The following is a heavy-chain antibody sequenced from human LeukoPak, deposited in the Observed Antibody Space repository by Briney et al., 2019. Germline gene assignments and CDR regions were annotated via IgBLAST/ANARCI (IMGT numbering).Heavy chain of an antibody. D-gene: IGHD3-22*01. CDR3: ASSHYYDSSGYPDDY. J-gene: IGHJ4*02. Sequence: ASVKVSCTASGYTFTSYGISWVPQAPGQGLEWMGWISAYNGNTNYAQKLQGRVTMTTDTSTSTAYMELRSLRSDDTAVYYCASSHYYDSSGYPDDYWGQGTLVTVSS. CDR2: ISAYNGNT. CDR1: GYTFTSYG. V-gene: IGHV1-18*01.